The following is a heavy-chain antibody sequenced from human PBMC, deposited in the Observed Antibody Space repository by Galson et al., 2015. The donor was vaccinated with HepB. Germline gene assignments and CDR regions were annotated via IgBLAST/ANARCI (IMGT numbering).Heavy chain of an antibody. J-gene: IGHJ4*02. D-gene: IGHD3-10*01. V-gene: IGHV1-3*01. Sequence: SVKVSCKASGYTFTSYAMHWVRQAPGQRLEWMGWINAGNGNTKYSQKFQGGVTITRDTSASTAYMELSSLRSEDTAAYYCAILWFGELSADYWGQGTLVTVSS. CDR1: GYTFTSYA. CDR2: INAGNGNT. CDR3: AILWFGELSADY.